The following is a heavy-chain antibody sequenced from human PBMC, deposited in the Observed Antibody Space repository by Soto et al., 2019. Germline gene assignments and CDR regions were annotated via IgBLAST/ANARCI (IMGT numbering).Heavy chain of an antibody. Sequence: EVQLLESGGGLVQPGGSLRLSCAASGFTFSNYAMSWVRQAPGKGLEWVSGISGSGDTTYYADSVKGRFTISRDNSKDTLYLQMTSLRADDTALYYCAKGRGASLYNYGGGPDNWGQGTLLTVSS. J-gene: IGHJ4*02. CDR3: AKGRGASLYNYGGGPDN. V-gene: IGHV3-23*01. CDR2: ISGSGDTT. D-gene: IGHD5-18*01. CDR1: GFTFSNYA.